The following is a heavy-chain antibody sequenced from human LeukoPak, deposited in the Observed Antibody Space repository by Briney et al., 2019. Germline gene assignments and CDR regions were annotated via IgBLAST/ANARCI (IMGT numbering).Heavy chain of an antibody. CDR2: ISPSGGST. V-gene: IGHV1-46*01. Sequence: ASVKVSCKAFGYTFTSNYMHWVRQAPGQGPEWMGVISPSGGSTTYAQKFQGRVTLTRDMSTSTVYMELSSLRSEDTAVYYCARNDYDILTGYYHFDYWGQGTLVTVSS. D-gene: IGHD3-9*01. CDR3: ARNDYDILTGYYHFDY. CDR1: GYTFTSNY. J-gene: IGHJ4*02.